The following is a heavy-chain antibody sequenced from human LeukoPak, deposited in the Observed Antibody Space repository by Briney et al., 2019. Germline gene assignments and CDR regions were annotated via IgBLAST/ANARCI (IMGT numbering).Heavy chain of an antibody. J-gene: IGHJ3*02. Sequence: GGSLRLSCAASGFTFSSYAMNWVRQAPGKGLEWVSAISATGGSTYYADSVKGRFTISRDNSKNTLYLQMNSLRVEDTAVYHCARETSDAFDIWGQGTMVTVSS. V-gene: IGHV3-23*01. CDR2: ISATGGST. CDR3: ARETSDAFDI. CDR1: GFTFSSYA.